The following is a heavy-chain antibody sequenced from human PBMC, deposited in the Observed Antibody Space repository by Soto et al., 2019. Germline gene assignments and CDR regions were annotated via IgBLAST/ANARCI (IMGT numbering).Heavy chain of an antibody. V-gene: IGHV4-61*01. CDR3: ARGSDLSDFWSGYSLGSGMDV. CDR1: GGSVSSGSYY. Sequence: SETLSLTCTVSGGSVSSGSYYWSWIRQPPGKGLEWIGYIYYSGSTNYNPSLKSRVTISVDTSKNQFSLKLSSVTAADTAVYYCARGSDLSDFWSGYSLGSGMDVWGQGTTVTVSS. J-gene: IGHJ6*02. CDR2: IYYSGST. D-gene: IGHD3-3*01.